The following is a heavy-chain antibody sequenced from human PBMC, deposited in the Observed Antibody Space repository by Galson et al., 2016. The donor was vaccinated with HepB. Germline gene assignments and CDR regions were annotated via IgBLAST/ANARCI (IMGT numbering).Heavy chain of an antibody. J-gene: IGHJ4*02. V-gene: IGHV4-39*01. CDR1: DGSIRSSSFS. D-gene: IGHD4-11*01. CDR2: VYRGKT. Sequence: ETLSLTCTVSDGSIRSSSFSWGWIRQPPGKGLEWIGTVYRGKTYYNPSLEGRVPISAGMPTDLLSLELTSLTAADTAVYYCARAGLLTKASFDCWGQGTLVAVSS. CDR3: ARAGLLTKASFDC.